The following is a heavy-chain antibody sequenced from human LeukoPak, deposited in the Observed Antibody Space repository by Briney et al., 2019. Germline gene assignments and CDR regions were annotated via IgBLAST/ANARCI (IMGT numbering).Heavy chain of an antibody. J-gene: IGHJ4*02. CDR2: INPNSGGT. CDR1: GYTFTGYY. Sequence: ASVKVSCKASGYTFTGYYMHWVRQAPGQGLEWVGWINPNSGGTNYAQKFQGRVTMTRDTSISTAYMELSRLRSDDTAVYYCARARIAVAGRGFSYWGQGTLVTVSS. CDR3: ARARIAVAGRGFSY. D-gene: IGHD6-19*01. V-gene: IGHV1-2*02.